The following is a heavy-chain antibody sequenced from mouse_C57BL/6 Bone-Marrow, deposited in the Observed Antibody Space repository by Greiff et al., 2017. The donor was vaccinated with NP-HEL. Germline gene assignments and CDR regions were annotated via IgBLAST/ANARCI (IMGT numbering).Heavy chain of an antibody. J-gene: IGHJ4*01. CDR2: IYPGDGDT. D-gene: IGHD2-14*01. CDR1: GYAFSSSW. Sequence: VQLQESGPELVKPGASVKISCKASGYAFSSSWMNWVKQRPGKGLEWIGRIYPGDGDTNYTGKFKGKATLTADKSSSTAYMQLSSLTSEDSAVYFCAKDRSYYSMDYWGQGTSVTVSS. V-gene: IGHV1-82*01. CDR3: AKDRSYYSMDY.